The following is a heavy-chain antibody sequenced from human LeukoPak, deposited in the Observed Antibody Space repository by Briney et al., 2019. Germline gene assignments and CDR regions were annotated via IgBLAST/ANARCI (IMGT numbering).Heavy chain of an antibody. D-gene: IGHD3-10*01. CDR3: ARGPLVRGVISNYYYYYMDV. Sequence: SETLSLTCTVSGGSISSGSYYWSWIRQPAGKGLEWIGRIYTSGSTNYNPSLKSRVTISVDTSKNQFSLKLSSVTAADTAVYYCARGPLVRGVISNYYYYYMDVWGKGSTVTVSS. CDR1: GGSISSGSYY. CDR2: IYTSGST. V-gene: IGHV4-61*02. J-gene: IGHJ6*03.